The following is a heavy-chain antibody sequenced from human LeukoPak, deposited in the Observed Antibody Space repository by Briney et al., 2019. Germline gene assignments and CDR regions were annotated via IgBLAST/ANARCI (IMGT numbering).Heavy chain of an antibody. V-gene: IGHV4-59*12. Sequence: SETLSLTCTVSGGSISSYYWSWIRQPPGKGLEWIGYIYYSGSTNYNPSLKSRVTISVDTSKNQCSPRLSSVTAADTAVYYCARLRGATVAHNWFDPWGQGTLVTVSS. J-gene: IGHJ5*02. CDR1: GGSISSYY. CDR2: IYYSGST. D-gene: IGHD6-19*01. CDR3: ARLRGATVAHNWFDP.